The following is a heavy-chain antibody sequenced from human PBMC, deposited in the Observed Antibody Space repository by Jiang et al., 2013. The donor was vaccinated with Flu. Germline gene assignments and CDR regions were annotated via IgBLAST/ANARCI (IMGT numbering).Heavy chain of an antibody. V-gene: IGHV4-59*08. J-gene: IGHJ4*02. CDR3: ARWLFYYDSSGYLDY. CDR2: IYYSGST. Sequence: VQLVESGPGLVKPSETLSLTCTVSGGSISSYYWSWIRQPPGKGLEWIGYIYYSGSTNYNPSLKSRVTISVDTSKNQFSLKLSSVTAADTAVYYCARWLFYYDSSGYLDYWGQGTLVTVSS. CDR1: GGSISSYY. D-gene: IGHD3-22*01.